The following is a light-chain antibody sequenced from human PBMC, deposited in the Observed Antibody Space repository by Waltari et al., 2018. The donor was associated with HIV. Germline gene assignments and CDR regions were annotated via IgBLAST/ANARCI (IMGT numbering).Light chain of an antibody. J-gene: IGLJ2*01. CDR2: EVR. CDR3: GSYAGSNNLV. Sequence: QSALTQPPSASGSPGQSVTISCTGTSSDVGGYNYVSWYQQHPGKAPKLMVYEVRKRCAGVAVRFSATKSSNRASLTGSGLQGEDEADYYCGSYAGSNNLVFGGGTKLTGL. CDR1: SSDVGGYNY. V-gene: IGLV2-8*01.